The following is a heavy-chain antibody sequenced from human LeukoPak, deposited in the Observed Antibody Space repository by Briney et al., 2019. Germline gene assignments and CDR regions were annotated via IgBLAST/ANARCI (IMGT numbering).Heavy chain of an antibody. J-gene: IGHJ6*02. CDR2: ISAYNGNT. D-gene: IGHD3-10*01. CDR3: AREGGIPLLWFWELFHYYGMDV. CDR1: GYTFTSYG. V-gene: IGHV1-18*01. Sequence: GSVKVSCKASGYTFTSYGISWVRQAPGQGLEWMGWISAYNGNTNYAQKLQGRVTMTTDTSTSTAYMELRSLRSDDTAVYYCAREGGIPLLWFWELFHYYGMDVWGQGTTVTVSS.